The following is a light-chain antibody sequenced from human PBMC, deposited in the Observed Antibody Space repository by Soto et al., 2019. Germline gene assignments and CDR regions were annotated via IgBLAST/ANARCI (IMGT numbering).Light chain of an antibody. V-gene: IGKV3-15*01. J-gene: IGKJ1*01. CDR2: GAS. Sequence: EIVMTQSPATLSVSPGERATLSCRASQSVSSNLAWYQQKPGQAPRLLIYGASTRATGIPARFSGSGSGKEFTLNNSSLQSEDFSVYYCQQYNNWPPWTFGQGTKVEIK. CDR1: QSVSSN. CDR3: QQYNNWPPWT.